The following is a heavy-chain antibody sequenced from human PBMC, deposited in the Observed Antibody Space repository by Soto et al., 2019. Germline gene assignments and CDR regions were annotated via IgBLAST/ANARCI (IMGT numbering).Heavy chain of an antibody. CDR2: ITPFNGNT. D-gene: IGHD3-22*01. V-gene: IGHV1-45*02. Sequence: PSVTVSCNCSGTTFPYVYLHWVLQTPGQALEWMGWITPFNGNTKYAQKFQDRVTFTGDTSLNTAYMELSSLRSDDTAMFYCASGRYDASGYFDYWGQGTLVTVSS. CDR1: GTTFPYVY. J-gene: IGHJ4*02. CDR3: ASGRYDASGYFDY.